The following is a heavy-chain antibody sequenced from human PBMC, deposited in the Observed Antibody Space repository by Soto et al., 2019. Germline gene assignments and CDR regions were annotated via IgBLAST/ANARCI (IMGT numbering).Heavy chain of an antibody. CDR2: IWYDGSNK. CDR1: GFTFSSYG. CDR3: ARAGADIVVVPAAIQLSYYYYGMDV. Sequence: GGSLRLSCAASGFTFSSYGMHWVRQAPGKGLEWVAVIWYDGSNKYYADSVKGRFTISRDNSKNTLYLQMNSLRAEDTVVYYCARAGADIVVVPAAIQLSYYYYGMDVWGQGTTVTVSS. V-gene: IGHV3-33*01. D-gene: IGHD2-2*02. J-gene: IGHJ6*02.